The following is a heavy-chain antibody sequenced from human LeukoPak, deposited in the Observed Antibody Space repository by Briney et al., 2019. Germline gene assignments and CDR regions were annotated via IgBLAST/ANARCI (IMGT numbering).Heavy chain of an antibody. D-gene: IGHD3-22*01. CDR3: ASKSSGYYPLDAFDI. Sequence: PSETLSLTCTVSGGSISSYYGSWIRQPAGKGLEWIGRIYTSGSTNYNPSLKSRVTMSVDTSKNQFSLKLSSVTAADTAVYYCASKSSGYYPLDAFDIWGQGTMVTVSS. CDR1: GGSISSYY. CDR2: IYTSGST. V-gene: IGHV4-4*07. J-gene: IGHJ3*02.